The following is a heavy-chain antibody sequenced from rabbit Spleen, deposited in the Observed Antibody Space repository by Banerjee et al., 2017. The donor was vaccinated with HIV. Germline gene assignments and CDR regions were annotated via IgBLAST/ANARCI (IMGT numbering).Heavy chain of an antibody. V-gene: IGHV1S45*01. CDR2: IVTGKS. CDR1: GFSFSKNYY. Sequence: QEQLVESGGGLVKPGASLTLTCTASGFSFSKNYYMCWVRQAPGKGLEWIGCIVTGKSVYARWAKGRFTMSRTSSTTVTLQMTSLTAADTATYFCARDLVAVIGWNFNLWGPGTLVTVS. D-gene: IGHD1-1*01. CDR3: ARDLVAVIGWNFNL. J-gene: IGHJ4*01.